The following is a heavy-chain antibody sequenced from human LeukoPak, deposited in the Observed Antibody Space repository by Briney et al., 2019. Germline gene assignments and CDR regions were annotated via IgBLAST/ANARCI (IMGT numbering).Heavy chain of an antibody. Sequence: SETLSLTCSVSGASISSYYWSWMRQPPGKGLEWIGYISNSGSTNYNPSLKSRVTISVDTSKNQFSLKLNSVTAADTAVYYCARPSRDGYKYTFDYWGQGTLVTVSS. CDR1: GASISSYY. CDR3: ARPSRDGYKYTFDY. J-gene: IGHJ4*02. CDR2: ISNSGST. D-gene: IGHD5-24*01. V-gene: IGHV4-59*01.